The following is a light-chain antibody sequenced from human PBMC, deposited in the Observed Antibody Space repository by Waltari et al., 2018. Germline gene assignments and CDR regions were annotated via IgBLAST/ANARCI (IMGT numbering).Light chain of an antibody. CDR2: AAS. V-gene: IGKV3-15*01. Sequence: EIAMTQSPVTLSVSPGATATPSCRASQGISINLAWYQQKPGQAPRLLIYAASTRASGIPARFSGSGSGTEFTLTISSLQSEDFAVYYCQQYDNWPPWTFGQGTKVEI. CDR1: QGISIN. J-gene: IGKJ1*01. CDR3: QQYDNWPPWT.